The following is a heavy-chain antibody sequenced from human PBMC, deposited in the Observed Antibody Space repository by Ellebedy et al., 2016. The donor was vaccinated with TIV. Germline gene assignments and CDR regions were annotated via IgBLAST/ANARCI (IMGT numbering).Heavy chain of an antibody. CDR3: ARVMTSERVTSSFDP. CDR1: GGSISSYY. CDR2: IHYSGSS. V-gene: IGHV4-59*01. D-gene: IGHD3-10*01. J-gene: IGHJ5*02. Sequence: MPSETLSLTCTVSGGSISSYYWSWIRQPPGKRLEWIGHIHYSGSSNYNPSLRNRVTISVDTSKNQFSLKLASVTAADTAVYYCARVMTSERVTSSFDPWGQGTLVTVSS.